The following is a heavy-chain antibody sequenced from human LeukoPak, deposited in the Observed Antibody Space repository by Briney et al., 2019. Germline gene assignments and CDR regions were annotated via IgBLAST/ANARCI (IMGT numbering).Heavy chain of an antibody. CDR2: INPDSGGT. D-gene: IGHD6-25*01. CDR3: AREEHRIAADNWFDP. Sequence: ASVKVSCKASGYTFTDYYMHWVRQAPGQGLEWMGWINPDSGGTNYAQNFQGRVTMTRDTSISTAYMELSRLRSDDTAVYYCAREEHRIAADNWFDPWGQGTLVTVSS. J-gene: IGHJ5*02. V-gene: IGHV1-2*02. CDR1: GYTFTDYY.